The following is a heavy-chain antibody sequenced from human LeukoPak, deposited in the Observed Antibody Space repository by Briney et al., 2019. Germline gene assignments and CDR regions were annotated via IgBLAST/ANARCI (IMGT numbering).Heavy chain of an antibody. V-gene: IGHV3-11*01. J-gene: IGHJ6*04. Sequence: GGSLRLSCAASGFTFSDYYMSWIRQAPGEGLEWVSYISSSGSTIYYAGSVKGRFTISRDNAKNSLYLQMNSLRAEDTAVYYCAREGIYCSSTSCYPDYYYYYGMDVWGKGTTVTVSS. CDR3: AREGIYCSSTSCYPDYYYYYGMDV. CDR1: GFTFSDYY. D-gene: IGHD2-2*01. CDR2: ISSSGSTI.